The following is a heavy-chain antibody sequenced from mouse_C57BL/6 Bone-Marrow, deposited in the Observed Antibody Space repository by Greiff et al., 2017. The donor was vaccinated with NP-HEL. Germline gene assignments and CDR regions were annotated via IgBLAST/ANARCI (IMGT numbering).Heavy chain of an antibody. CDR1: GYTFTSYG. J-gene: IGHJ3*01. Sequence: QVQLKQSGAELARPGASVKLSCKASGYTFTSYGISWVKQRTGQGLEWIGEIYPRSGNTSYNEKFKGKATLTADKSSSTAYMELRSLTSEDSAVYFCAIYGYDGAWFAYWGQGTLVTVSA. D-gene: IGHD2-2*01. CDR2: IYPRSGNT. CDR3: AIYGYDGAWFAY. V-gene: IGHV1-81*01.